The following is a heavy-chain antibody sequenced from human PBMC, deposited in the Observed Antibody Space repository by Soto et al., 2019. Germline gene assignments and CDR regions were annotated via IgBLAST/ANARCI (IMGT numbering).Heavy chain of an antibody. CDR2: IFYSGST. D-gene: IGHD2-8*01. CDR3: VHHGGVPYYHDF. J-gene: IGHJ4*02. V-gene: IGHV4-4*02. CDR1: GGSLSSSSW. Sequence: SETLSLTCAVSGGSLSSSSWWSWVRQPLGKTLEWLGEIFYSGSTKYNPSLNSRVTISADQSKNDFSLRLSSVTAADTAVYYCVHHGGVPYYHDFWGQGMLVTVSS.